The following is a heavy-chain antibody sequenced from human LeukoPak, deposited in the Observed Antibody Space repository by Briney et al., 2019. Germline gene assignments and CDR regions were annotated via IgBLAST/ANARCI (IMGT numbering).Heavy chain of an antibody. CDR1: GGSISSSSYY. CDR2: IYYSGST. D-gene: IGHD4-23*01. V-gene: IGHV4-39*07. J-gene: IGHJ4*02. Sequence: PSETLSLTCTVSGGSISSSSYYWGWIRQPPGKGLEWIGSIYYSGSTYYNPSLKSRVTISVDTSKNQFSLKLSSVTAADTAVYYCARDGNLNYFDYWGQGTLVTVSS. CDR3: ARDGNLNYFDY.